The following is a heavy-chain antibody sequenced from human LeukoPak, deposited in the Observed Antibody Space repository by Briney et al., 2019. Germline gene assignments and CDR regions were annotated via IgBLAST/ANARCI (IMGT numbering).Heavy chain of an antibody. CDR1: GFTFSSYG. CDR2: ISTSSSYI. Sequence: GGSLRLSCAASGFTFSSYGMNWVRQAPGKGLEWVSSISTSSSYIYYADSVKGRFTISRDNAKNSLYLHMNSLRAEDTAVYHCARAPRGVVVSYFDYWGQGTLVTVSS. D-gene: IGHD3-22*01. V-gene: IGHV3-21*01. J-gene: IGHJ4*02. CDR3: ARAPRGVVVSYFDY.